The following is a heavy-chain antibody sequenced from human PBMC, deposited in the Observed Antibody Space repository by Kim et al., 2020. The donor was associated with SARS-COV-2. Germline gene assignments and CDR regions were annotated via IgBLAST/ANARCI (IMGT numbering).Heavy chain of an antibody. V-gene: IGHV3-53*01. CDR2: IYSGGST. J-gene: IGHJ4*02. CDR1: GFTVSSNY. Sequence: GGSLRLSCAASGFTVSSNYMSWVRQAPGKGLEWVSVIYSGGSTYYADSVKGRFTISRDNSKNTLYLQMNSLRAEDTAVYYCARNVIFPGYSSSWYKGGFDYWGQGTLVTVSS. D-gene: IGHD6-13*01. CDR3: ARNVIFPGYSSSWYKGGFDY.